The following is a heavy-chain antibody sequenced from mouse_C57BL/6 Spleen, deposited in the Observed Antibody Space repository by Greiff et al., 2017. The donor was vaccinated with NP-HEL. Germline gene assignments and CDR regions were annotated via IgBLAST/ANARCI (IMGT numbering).Heavy chain of an antibody. CDR2: INYDGSST. J-gene: IGHJ4*01. CDR1: GFTFSDYY. V-gene: IGHV5-16*01. CDR3: ARGGAEDAMDY. Sequence: DVKLVESEGGLVQPGSSMKLSCTASGFTFSDYYMAWVRQVPEKGLEWVANINYDGSSTYYLDSLKSRFIISRDNAKNILYLQMSSLKSEDTATYYCARGGAEDAMDYWGQGTSVTVSS. D-gene: IGHD6-1*01.